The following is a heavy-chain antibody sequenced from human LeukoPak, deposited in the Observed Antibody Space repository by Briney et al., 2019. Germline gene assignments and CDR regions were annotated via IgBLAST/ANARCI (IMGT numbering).Heavy chain of an antibody. V-gene: IGHV4-61*01. Sequence: SETLSLTCTVSGGSISSSSYYWSWIRQPPGKGLEWIGYIYYSGSTNYNPSLKSRVTISVDTSKNQFSLKLSSVTAADTAVYYCAREGIYSGSYWKAFDIWGQGTMVTVSS. CDR2: IYYSGST. J-gene: IGHJ3*02. CDR1: GGSISSSSYY. CDR3: AREGIYSGSYWKAFDI. D-gene: IGHD1-26*01.